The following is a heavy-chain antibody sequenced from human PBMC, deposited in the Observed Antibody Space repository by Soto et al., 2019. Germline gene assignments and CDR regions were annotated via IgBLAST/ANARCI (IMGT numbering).Heavy chain of an antibody. Sequence: QVQLVESGGGVVQPGRSLRLSCAASGFTFSDFPIHWVRQAPGKGLEWVAIILYDGTNDYYADSVKGRFTISRDNSKNELYLQMNSRRPEDTGLYYCASVDYGDSVYAYWGQGTLVTVSS. CDR1: GFTFSDFP. J-gene: IGHJ4*02. CDR2: ILYDGTND. CDR3: ASVDYGDSVYAY. V-gene: IGHV3-30-3*01. D-gene: IGHD4-17*01.